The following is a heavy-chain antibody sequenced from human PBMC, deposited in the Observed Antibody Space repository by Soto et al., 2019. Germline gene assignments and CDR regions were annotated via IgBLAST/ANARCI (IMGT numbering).Heavy chain of an antibody. Sequence: QVQLVQSGAEVKKPGSSVKVSCKASGGTFSSYAISWVRQAPGQGLEWMGGIIPIFGTANYAQKFQGRVTITADESTSTAYMELSSLRAEDTAVDYCARIEEYDILTGYYWGNYYYYGMDVWGQGTTVTVSS. CDR1: GGTFSSYA. V-gene: IGHV1-69*01. D-gene: IGHD3-9*01. CDR3: ARIEEYDILTGYYWGNYYYYGMDV. J-gene: IGHJ6*02. CDR2: IIPIFGTA.